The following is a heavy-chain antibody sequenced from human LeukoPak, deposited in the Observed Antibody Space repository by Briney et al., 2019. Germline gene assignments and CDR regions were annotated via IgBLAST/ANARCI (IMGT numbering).Heavy chain of an antibody. J-gene: IGHJ1*01. CDR2: ISSNGGST. V-gene: IGHV3-64*01. CDR3: ATSSSWSLRYFQH. Sequence: GGSLRLSCAASGFTFSSYAMHWVRQAPGKGLEYVSAISSNGGSTYYANSVKGRFTISRDNSKNTLYLRMGSLRAEDMAVYYCATSSSWSLRYFQHRGQGTLVTVSS. D-gene: IGHD6-13*01. CDR1: GFTFSSYA.